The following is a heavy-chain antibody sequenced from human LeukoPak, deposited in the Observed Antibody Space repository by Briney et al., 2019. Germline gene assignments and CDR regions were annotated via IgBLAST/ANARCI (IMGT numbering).Heavy chain of an antibody. J-gene: IGHJ4*02. D-gene: IGHD6-13*01. V-gene: IGHV3-23*01. CDR2: ISGSGGST. CDR1: GFTFSSFA. Sequence: GGSLRLSCAASGFTFSSFAMNWVRQAPGKGLEWVSAISGSGGSTYYADSAKGRFTISRDISKNTLYLQMNSLRAEDTAVYYCAKDPPSSSSSWYGYWGQGTLVTVSS. CDR3: AKDPPSSSSSWYGY.